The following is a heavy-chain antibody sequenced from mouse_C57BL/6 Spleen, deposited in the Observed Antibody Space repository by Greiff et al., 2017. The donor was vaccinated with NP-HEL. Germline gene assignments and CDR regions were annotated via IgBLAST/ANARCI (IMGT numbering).Heavy chain of an antibody. J-gene: IGHJ2*01. CDR2: IYPGSGST. CDR3: ARGDDYADD. V-gene: IGHV1-55*01. D-gene: IGHD2-4*01. CDR1: GYTFTSYW. Sequence: VQLQQPGAELVKPGASVKMSCKASGYTFTSYWITWVKQRPGQGLEWIGDIYPGSGSTKYNEKFKSKATLTVDTSYSTAYMQRSSLTSEDSAVYYCARGDDYADDWGQGTTLTVST.